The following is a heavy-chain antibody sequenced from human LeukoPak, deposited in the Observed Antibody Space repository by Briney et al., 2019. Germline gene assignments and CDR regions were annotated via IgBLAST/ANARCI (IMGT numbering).Heavy chain of an antibody. CDR3: ARHYPWLTSDDF. V-gene: IGHV4-59*08. CDR2: IYYSGST. Sequence: SETLSLTCTVSGGSISSYYWSWIRQPPGKGLEWIGYIYYSGSTNYNPSLMSRVTISLHTSKKQFSLTLSSVTAADTAIYYCARHYPWLTSDDFWGQGTLVTVSS. J-gene: IGHJ4*02. CDR1: GGSISSYY. D-gene: IGHD6-19*01.